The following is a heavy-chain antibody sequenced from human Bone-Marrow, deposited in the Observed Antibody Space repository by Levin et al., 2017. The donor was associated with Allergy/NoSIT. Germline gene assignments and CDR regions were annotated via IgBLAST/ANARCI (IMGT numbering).Heavy chain of an antibody. V-gene: IGHV3-48*03. D-gene: IGHD4-17*01. CDR3: ARGLESFSTMTTGFDY. J-gene: IGHJ4*02. CDR2: ISSSSNAI. CDR1: GFTFSNYE. Sequence: GGSLRLSCGGSGFTFSNYEMNWVRQAPGEGLEWLSYISSSSNAIYYADSVKGRFAISRDNADNSLYLQMNGLRAEDTAVYYCARGLESFSTMTTGFDYWGQGTLVTVSS.